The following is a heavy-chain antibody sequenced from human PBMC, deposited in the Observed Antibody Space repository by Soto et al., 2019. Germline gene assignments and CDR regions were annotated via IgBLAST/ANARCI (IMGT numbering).Heavy chain of an antibody. J-gene: IGHJ6*03. CDR3: AKFYGSGEKWVVYYYYYMDV. CDR2: ISGSGGST. Sequence: GGALRLPHPTPGFPLSRYSTSLVCQPPRHGLEWVSAISGSGGSTYYADSVKGRFTISRDNSKNTLHLQMNSLRAEDTAVYYCAKFYGSGEKWVVYYYYYMDVWGKGTTVTVSS. CDR1: GFPLSRYS. D-gene: IGHD3-10*01. V-gene: IGHV3-23*01.